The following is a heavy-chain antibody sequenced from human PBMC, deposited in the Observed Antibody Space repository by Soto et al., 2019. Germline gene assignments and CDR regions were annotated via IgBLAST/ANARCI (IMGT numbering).Heavy chain of an antibody. CDR3: AGGPTPLNTAPDS. D-gene: IGHD2-2*02. V-gene: IGHV4-31*03. Sequence: TLSLTCTLCRRSISSVFYYWSWIRHHPGKGLEWIGYIYYSRSTYYNPSLKSRVTISLDTSKKQSSLQLSSVTAADTAVYYCAGGPTPLNTAPDSWGKGTMVT. J-gene: IGHJ3*02. CDR1: RRSISSVFYY. CDR2: IYYSRST.